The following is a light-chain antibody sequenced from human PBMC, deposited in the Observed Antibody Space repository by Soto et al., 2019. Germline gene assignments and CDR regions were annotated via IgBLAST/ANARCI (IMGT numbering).Light chain of an antibody. CDR1: QGISNW. J-gene: IGKJ1*01. Sequence: DIQMTQSPSTLSPSVVGRVTITCRASQGISNWLAWYQQKPGKAPKLLIYGASSLESGVPSRFSGSGSGTEFTLTISSLQPEDFATYYCQQYNSYSWTFGQGTKVDIK. CDR3: QQYNSYSWT. CDR2: GAS. V-gene: IGKV1-5*01.